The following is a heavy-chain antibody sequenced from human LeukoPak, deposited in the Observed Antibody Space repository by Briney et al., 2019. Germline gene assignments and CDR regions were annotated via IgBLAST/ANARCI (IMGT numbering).Heavy chain of an antibody. Sequence: GGSLRLSCAASGFTFSSYSMNWVRQAPGKGLEWVSSISSSSSYIYYADSVKGRFTISRDNAKNSLYLQTNSLRAEDTAVYYCARGLRGSYMNAFDIWGQGTMVTVSS. CDR3: ARGLRGSYMNAFDI. CDR2: ISSSSSYI. V-gene: IGHV3-21*01. D-gene: IGHD1-26*01. CDR1: GFTFSSYS. J-gene: IGHJ3*02.